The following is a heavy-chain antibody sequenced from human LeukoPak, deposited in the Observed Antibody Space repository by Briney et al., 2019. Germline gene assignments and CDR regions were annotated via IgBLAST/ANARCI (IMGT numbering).Heavy chain of an antibody. CDR1: GFTFNSYG. V-gene: IGHV3-23*01. CDR2: ISGSGGRT. CDR3: AKAPGLGDGLMDV. J-gene: IGHJ6*03. D-gene: IGHD2-21*01. Sequence: GGSLRLSCAASGFTFNSYGMSWVRQAPGKGLEGVSGISGSGGRTYYADSVKGRFTISRDNSKNTLYLQMNSLRVEDTAVYYCAKAPGLGDGLMDVWGKGTTVTVSS.